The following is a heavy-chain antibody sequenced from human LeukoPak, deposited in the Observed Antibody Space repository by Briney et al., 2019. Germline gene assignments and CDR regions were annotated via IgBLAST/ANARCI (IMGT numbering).Heavy chain of an antibody. CDR1: GFTFSSYA. D-gene: IGHD1-26*01. CDR3: ARVGELDY. J-gene: IGHJ4*02. CDR2: ISSSSSTI. V-gene: IGHV3-48*02. Sequence: RPGGSLRLSCAASGFTFSSYAMSWVRQAPGKGLEWGSYISSSSSTIYYADSVKGRFTISRDNAQNSVYLQMNSLRDEDTAVYYCARVGELDYWGQGTLVTVSS.